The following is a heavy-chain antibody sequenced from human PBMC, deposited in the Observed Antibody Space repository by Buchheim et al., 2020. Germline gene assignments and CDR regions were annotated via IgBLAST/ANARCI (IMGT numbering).Heavy chain of an antibody. CDR1: GYTFTSYA. CDR3: AREGTEYGSGSYGVDYYGMDV. D-gene: IGHD3-10*01. J-gene: IGHJ6*02. V-gene: IGHV1-3*01. Sequence: QVQLVQSGAEVKKPGASVKVSCKASGYTFTSYAMHWVRQAPGQRLEWMGWINAGNGNTKYSQKFQGRVTITRDTSASTAYTELSSLRSEDTAVYYCAREGTEYGSGSYGVDYYGMDVWGQGTT. CDR2: INAGNGNT.